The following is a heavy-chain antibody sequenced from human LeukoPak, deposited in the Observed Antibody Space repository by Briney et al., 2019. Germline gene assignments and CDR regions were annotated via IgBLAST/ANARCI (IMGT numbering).Heavy chain of an antibody. V-gene: IGHV1-2*02. D-gene: IGHD6-6*01. CDR2: INPNSGGT. CDR3: ARAGRIAARPRNYFDY. J-gene: IGHJ4*02. CDR1: GYTFTGYY. Sequence: EASVKLSCKASGYTFTGYYMHWVRQAPGQGLEWMGWINPNSGGTNYAQKFQGRVTMTRDTSISTAYMELSRLRSDDTAVYYCARAGRIAARPRNYFDYWGQGTLVTVSS.